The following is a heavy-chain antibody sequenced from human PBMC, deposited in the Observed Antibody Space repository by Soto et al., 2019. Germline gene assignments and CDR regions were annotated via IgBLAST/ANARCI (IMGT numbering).Heavy chain of an antibody. CDR3: ASLSAPDDF. Sequence: EVLLVESGGGLVQPGGSMRLACAASGLTLSHYWMHWVRQVPGKGLVWVAEISNDERNIRTSYADSVKGRFTVYRDDAKNTLYLQMNSLRGDDTAVYYCASLSAPDDFWGQGAQVTVSS. CDR2: ISNDERNI. CDR1: GLTLSHYW. D-gene: IGHD6-25*01. J-gene: IGHJ4*02. V-gene: IGHV3-74*01.